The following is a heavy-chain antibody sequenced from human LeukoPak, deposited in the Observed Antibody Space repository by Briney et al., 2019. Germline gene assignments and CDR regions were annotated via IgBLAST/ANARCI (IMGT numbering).Heavy chain of an antibody. CDR2: ISYDGSNK. V-gene: IGHV3-30-3*01. CDR1: GFTFSSYA. J-gene: IGHJ4*02. D-gene: IGHD3-22*01. Sequence: GGSLGLSCAASGFTFSSYAMHWVRQAPGKGLEWVAVISYDGSNKYYADSVKGRFTISRDNSKNTLYLQMNSLRAEDTAVYYCARDNYDSSGYLRNFDYWGQGTLVTVSS. CDR3: ARDNYDSSGYLRNFDY.